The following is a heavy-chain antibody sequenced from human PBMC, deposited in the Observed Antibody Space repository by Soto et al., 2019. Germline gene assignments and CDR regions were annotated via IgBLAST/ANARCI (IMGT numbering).Heavy chain of an antibody. CDR3: ARSGNYRLDC. D-gene: IGHD1-26*01. V-gene: IGHV4-59*01. CDR2: VYSGGGT. Sequence: SETLSLTCTVSGGPLRGYSWSWIRQSPGKGLEWIGYVYSGGGTNYSPSFMGRVTISVDTTDNQFSLKLNSVTAADTAVYYCARSGNYRLDCWGQGTMVTVSS. J-gene: IGHJ4*02. CDR1: GGPLRGYS.